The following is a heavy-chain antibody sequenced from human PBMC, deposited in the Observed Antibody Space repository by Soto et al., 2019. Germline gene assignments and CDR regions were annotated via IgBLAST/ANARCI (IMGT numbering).Heavy chain of an antibody. V-gene: IGHV3-74*01. J-gene: IGHJ3*01. CDR2: IKGDGINT. CDR1: GFTFSNYW. CDR3: ARGIPGHYGFDV. Sequence: EVQLVESGGGLVQPGGSLRLSCAASGFTFSNYWIHWVRQAPGKGLVWVSRIKGDGINTNYADSVKGRFTISRDNAGNTVYLQMKSLRTDDTAVYYCARGIPGHYGFDVWGQGTMVTVSS. D-gene: IGHD1-20*01.